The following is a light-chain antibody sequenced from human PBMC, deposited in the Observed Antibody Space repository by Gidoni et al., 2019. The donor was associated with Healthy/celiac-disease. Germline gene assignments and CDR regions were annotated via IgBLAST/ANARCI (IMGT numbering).Light chain of an antibody. CDR2: DAS. CDR1: QGISSA. J-gene: IGKJ3*01. CDR3: QQFNNYPLT. Sequence: AIQLTQSPSSLSASVGDRVPITCRASQGISSALAWYQQKPGKAPKLLIDDASSLESGVPSRCSGRGSGTDFTLTISSLQPEDFANYYCQQFNNYPLTFGPGTKVDIK. V-gene: IGKV1D-13*01.